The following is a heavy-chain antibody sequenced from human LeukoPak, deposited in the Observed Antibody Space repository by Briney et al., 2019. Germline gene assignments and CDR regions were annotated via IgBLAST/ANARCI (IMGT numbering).Heavy chain of an antibody. CDR3: ARYCSGSSCFHYGMDV. V-gene: IGHV5-51*01. CDR2: IYPGDSET. Sequence: GGSLKISCKGSGYNFINHWIGWVRQMPGKGLEWMGIIYPGDSETRYSPSFQGQVTISDDKSISTAYLQWSSLKASDTAMYYCARYCSGSSCFHYGMDVWGQGTTVTVSS. CDR1: GYNFINHW. D-gene: IGHD2-15*01. J-gene: IGHJ6*02.